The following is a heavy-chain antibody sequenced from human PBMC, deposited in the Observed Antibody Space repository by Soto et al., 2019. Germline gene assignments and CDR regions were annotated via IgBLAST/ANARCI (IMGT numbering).Heavy chain of an antibody. CDR1: GGTFSSYA. CDR3: ARGIPEPAAMPRVHYYYGMDV. D-gene: IGHD2-2*01. V-gene: IGHV1-69*12. Sequence: QVQLVQSGAEVKKPGSSVKVSCKASGGTFSSYAISWVRQAPGQGLEWMGGIIPIFGTANYAQKFQGRVTITADESTSTAYMELSSLRSEDTAVYYCARGIPEPAAMPRVHYYYGMDVWGQGTTVTVSS. CDR2: IIPIFGTA. J-gene: IGHJ6*02.